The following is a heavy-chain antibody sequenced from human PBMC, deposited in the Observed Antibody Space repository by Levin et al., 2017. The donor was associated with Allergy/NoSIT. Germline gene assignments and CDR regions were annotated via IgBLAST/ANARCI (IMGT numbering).Heavy chain of an antibody. CDR1: GYSFNIYG. CDR3: ARDDSSGYNPDY. V-gene: IGHV1-18*01. Sequence: WASVKVSCKASGYSFNIYGLSWVRQAPGQGLEWMGLISAYNDDTNYAQRFQGRVTMTKDTSTSTAYMELRSLRSDDTAVYYCARDDSSGYNPDYWGQGTLVTVSS. D-gene: IGHD3-22*01. J-gene: IGHJ4*02. CDR2: ISAYNDDT.